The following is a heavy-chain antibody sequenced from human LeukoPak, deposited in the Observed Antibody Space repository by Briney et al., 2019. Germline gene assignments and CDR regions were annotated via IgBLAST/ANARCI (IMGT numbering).Heavy chain of an antibody. Sequence: GGSLRLSCAASGFTFSSYWTSWVRQAPGKGLEWVANIKQDGSEKYYVDSVKGRFTISRDNAKNSLYLQMDSLRAEDTAVYYCTVGDPSSYWGQGTLVTVSS. J-gene: IGHJ4*02. D-gene: IGHD3-10*01. V-gene: IGHV3-7*01. CDR1: GFTFSSYW. CDR2: IKQDGSEK. CDR3: TVGDPSSY.